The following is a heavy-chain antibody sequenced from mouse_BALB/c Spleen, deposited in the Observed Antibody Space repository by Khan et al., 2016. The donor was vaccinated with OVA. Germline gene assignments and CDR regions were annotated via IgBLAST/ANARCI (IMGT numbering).Heavy chain of an antibody. CDR3: SRVYGGDFDY. V-gene: IGHV3-2*02. CDR1: GYSITSDYA. Sequence: EVQLLESGPGLVKPSQSLSLTCTVTGYSITSDYAWNWIRQFPGNKLEWMGYISYSGNTNYNPSLKSRISITRDTSKNQFFLQLTSVTTADTATYYGSRVYGGDFDYWGQGTTLTVSS. J-gene: IGHJ2*01. D-gene: IGHD2-10*02. CDR2: ISYSGNT.